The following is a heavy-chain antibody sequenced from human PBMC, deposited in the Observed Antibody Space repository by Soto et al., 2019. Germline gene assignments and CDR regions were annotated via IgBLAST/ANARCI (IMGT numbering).Heavy chain of an antibody. J-gene: IGHJ1*01. V-gene: IGHV3-30-3*01. CDR3: AREDYYYDSSGYPLGYFQH. Sequence: QVQLVESGGGVVQPGRSLRLSCAASGFTFSSYAMHWVRQAPGKGLEWVAVISYDGSNKYYADSVKGRFTIPRDNSKNTLYLQMNSLRAEDTAVYYCAREDYYYDSSGYPLGYFQHWGQGTLVTVSS. CDR2: ISYDGSNK. D-gene: IGHD3-22*01. CDR1: GFTFSSYA.